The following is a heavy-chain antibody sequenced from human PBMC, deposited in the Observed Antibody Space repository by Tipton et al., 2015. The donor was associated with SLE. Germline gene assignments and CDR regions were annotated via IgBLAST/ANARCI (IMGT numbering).Heavy chain of an antibody. V-gene: IGHV4-59*01. CDR1: GGSISSYY. CDR3: ARVPVARHYFDY. CDR2: IYYSGST. Sequence: LRLSCTVSGGSISSYYWSWIRQPPGKGLEWIGYIYYSGSTNYNPSHKSRVTISVDTSKNQFSLKLSSVTAADTAVYYCARVPVARHYFDYWGQGTLVTVSS. J-gene: IGHJ4*02. D-gene: IGHD2-15*01.